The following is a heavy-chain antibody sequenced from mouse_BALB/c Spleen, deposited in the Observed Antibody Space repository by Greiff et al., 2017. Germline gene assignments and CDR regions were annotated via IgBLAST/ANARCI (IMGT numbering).Heavy chain of an antibody. CDR1: GFNIKDYY. Sequence: VHVKQSGAELVRPGALVKLSCKASGFNIKDYYMHWVKQRPEQGLEWIGWIDPENGNTIYDPKFQGKASITADTSSNTAYLQLSSLTSEDTAVYYCARSAYGSSYSYAMDYWGQGTSVTVSS. J-gene: IGHJ4*01. CDR2: IDPENGNT. V-gene: IGHV14-1*02. CDR3: ARSAYGSSYSYAMDY. D-gene: IGHD1-1*01.